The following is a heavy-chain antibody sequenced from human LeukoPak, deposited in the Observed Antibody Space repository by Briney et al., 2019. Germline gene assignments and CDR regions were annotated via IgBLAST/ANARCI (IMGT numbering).Heavy chain of an antibody. CDR1: GFTFSDYY. J-gene: IGHJ4*02. CDR3: ARHYSGSYTFDY. CDR2: ISSNGGTI. D-gene: IGHD1-26*01. V-gene: IGHV3-11*01. Sequence: GGSLRLSCAASGFTFSDYYMSWIRQAPGKGLEWLSYISSNGGTIYYADSVKGRFTISRDNAKNSLYLQMNSLRAEDTTVYYCARHYSGSYTFDYWGQGTLVTVSS.